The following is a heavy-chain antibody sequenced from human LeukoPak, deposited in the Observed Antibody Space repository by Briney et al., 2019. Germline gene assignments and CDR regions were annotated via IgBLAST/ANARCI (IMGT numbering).Heavy chain of an antibody. Sequence: GGSLRLSCAASGFTFSGSAMHWVRQASGKGLEWVGRIRSKAKTYATAYAASVKGRFTISRDDSKNTAYLQMNSLKTEDTAVYYCTRWGPYCGGDCRNQDAFDIWGQGTKVTVSS. CDR1: GFTFSGSA. CDR2: IRSKAKTYAT. V-gene: IGHV3-73*01. CDR3: TRWGPYCGGDCRNQDAFDI. D-gene: IGHD2-21*02. J-gene: IGHJ3*02.